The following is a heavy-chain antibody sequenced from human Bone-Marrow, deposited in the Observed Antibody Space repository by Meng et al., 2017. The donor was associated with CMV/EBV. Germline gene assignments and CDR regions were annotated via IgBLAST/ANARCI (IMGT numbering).Heavy chain of an antibody. D-gene: IGHD4-17*01. Sequence: SVKVSCKASGGTFSSYAISWVRQAPGQGLEWMGGIIHIFGTANYAQKFQGRVTITTDESTSTAYMELSSLRSEDTAVYYCARDSALTRVGMDVWGQGTTVTVSS. CDR1: GGTFSSYA. CDR3: ARDSALTRVGMDV. J-gene: IGHJ6*02. V-gene: IGHV1-69*05. CDR2: IIHIFGTA.